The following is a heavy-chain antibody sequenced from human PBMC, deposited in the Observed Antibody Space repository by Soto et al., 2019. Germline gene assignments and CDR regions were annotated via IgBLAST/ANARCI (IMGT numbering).Heavy chain of an antibody. Sequence: SVKVSCKASGFTFTRSAVQWVRQARGQRLEWIGWIVVGSGNTNYAQKFQERVTITRDMSTSTAYMELSSLRSEDTAVYYCAADADLGIAEVWGRGTLVTVSS. CDR1: GFTFTRSA. CDR3: AADADLGIAEV. D-gene: IGHD6-13*01. CDR2: IVVGSGNT. J-gene: IGHJ4*02. V-gene: IGHV1-58*01.